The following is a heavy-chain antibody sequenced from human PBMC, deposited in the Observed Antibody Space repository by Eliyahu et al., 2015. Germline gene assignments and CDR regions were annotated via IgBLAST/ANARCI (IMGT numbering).Heavy chain of an antibody. CDR3: ASGSPYYFEF. CDR1: GGSISRSY. V-gene: IGHV4-59*01. D-gene: IGHD1-26*01. J-gene: IGHJ4*02. CDR2: IYYTVGA. Sequence: QVQLQESGPGLVKPSETLSLTCTVSGGSISRSYWSWIRQTPGKGLEWIGYIYYTVGATYNPSLKSRVSISGDTSKNHFSLHLTSVTAADTAVYYCASGSPYYFEFWGQGTLVTVSS.